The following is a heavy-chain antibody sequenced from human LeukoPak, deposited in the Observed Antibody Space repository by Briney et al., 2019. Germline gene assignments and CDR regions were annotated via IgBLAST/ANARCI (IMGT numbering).Heavy chain of an antibody. CDR1: GFTFSSYE. CDR2: ISSSGSAI. J-gene: IGHJ5*02. CDR3: AREAADGYVFGEFDP. D-gene: IGHD5-24*01. V-gene: IGHV3-48*03. Sequence: PGGSLRLSCAASGFTFSSYEMNWVRQAPGKGLEWVSYISSSGSAIYYADPVKGRFTISRDNAKNSLYLQMNSLRAEDTAVYYCAREAADGYVFGEFDPWGQGTLVTVSS.